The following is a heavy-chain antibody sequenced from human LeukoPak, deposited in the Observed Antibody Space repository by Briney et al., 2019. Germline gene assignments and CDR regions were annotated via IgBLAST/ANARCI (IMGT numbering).Heavy chain of an antibody. V-gene: IGHV3-48*01. Sequence: GGSLRLSCAASGFTFSSYRMNWVRQAPGKGLEWVSYISSRSSTIYYADSVKGRFTISRDNAKNSLYLQMNSLRAEDTAVYYCARALGYCSSASCYYFDNWGQGTLVTVSS. CDR2: ISSRSSTI. CDR3: ARALGYCSSASCYYFDN. D-gene: IGHD2-2*01. CDR1: GFTFSSYR. J-gene: IGHJ4*02.